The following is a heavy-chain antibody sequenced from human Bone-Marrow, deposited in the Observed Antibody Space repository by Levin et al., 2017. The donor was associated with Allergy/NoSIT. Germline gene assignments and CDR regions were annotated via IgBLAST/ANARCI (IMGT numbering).Heavy chain of an antibody. CDR3: VKDRGGSWAFDY. V-gene: IGHV3-30*18. CDR2: ISSDGNRQ. CDR1: GFTFINSA. D-gene: IGHD6-25*01. Sequence: GGSLRLSCLASGFTFINSAMHLVRQAPGKGLEWVTFISSDGNRQYYADSVRGRFTISRDDPNNTLYLQMNSLRADDTAVYYCVKDRGGSWAFDYWGQGTLVAVTS. J-gene: IGHJ4*02.